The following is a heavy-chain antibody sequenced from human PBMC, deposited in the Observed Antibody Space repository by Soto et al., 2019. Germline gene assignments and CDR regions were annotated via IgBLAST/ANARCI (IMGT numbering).Heavy chain of an antibody. V-gene: IGHV3-23*01. CDR1: GFTFSNYA. J-gene: IGHJ4*02. CDR3: ANRPASIITFDY. Sequence: GGSLRLSCAASGFTFSNYAMSWVRQAPGKGLEWVSTISGNGGSTYYADSVKGRFTISRDNSKNMLFLQINSLRDDDSAVYYCANRPASIITFDYWGQGPPVTVSS. CDR2: ISGNGGST. D-gene: IGHD2-2*01.